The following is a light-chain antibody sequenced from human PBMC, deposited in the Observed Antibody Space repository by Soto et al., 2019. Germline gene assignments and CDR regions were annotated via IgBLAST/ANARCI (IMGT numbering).Light chain of an antibody. Sequence: QSVLTQPPSASGSPGQSVTISCTGTSSDVGGYNYVSWYQQHPGKAPKLIIYEVSKGPSGVPDRLSGSKSGNTASLTVSGLQAEDEADYYCSSYAGSNNWVFGGGTKLTVL. CDR3: SSYAGSNNWV. J-gene: IGLJ2*01. V-gene: IGLV2-8*01. CDR2: EVS. CDR1: SSDVGGYNY.